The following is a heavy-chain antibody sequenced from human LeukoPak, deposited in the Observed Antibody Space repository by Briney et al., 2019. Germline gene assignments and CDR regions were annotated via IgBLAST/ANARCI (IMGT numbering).Heavy chain of an antibody. J-gene: IGHJ6*03. CDR1: GFTFSSYA. D-gene: IGHD2-15*01. Sequence: PGGSLRLSCAPSGFTFSSYAMSGVRQAPGKGLEWVSAISGSGGSTYYADSVKGRFTISRDNSKNTLYLQMNSLRAEDTAVYYCAKAPQDSVVVVAATDVYYMDVWGKGTTVTVSS. CDR3: AKAPQDSVVVVAATDVYYMDV. CDR2: ISGSGGST. V-gene: IGHV3-23*01.